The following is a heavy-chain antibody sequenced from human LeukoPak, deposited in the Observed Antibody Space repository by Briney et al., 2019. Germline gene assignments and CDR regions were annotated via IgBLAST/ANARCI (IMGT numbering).Heavy chain of an antibody. CDR2: IYYSGST. Sequence: SETLSLTCTVSGGSISSYYWSWIRQPPGKGLEWIGYIYYSGSTNYNPSLKSRVTISVDTSKNQFSLKLRSVTAADTAVYYCARGPSMTTVTTYFDYWGQGTLVTVSS. CDR3: ARGPSMTTVTTYFDY. V-gene: IGHV4-59*01. CDR1: GGSISSYY. D-gene: IGHD4-11*01. J-gene: IGHJ4*02.